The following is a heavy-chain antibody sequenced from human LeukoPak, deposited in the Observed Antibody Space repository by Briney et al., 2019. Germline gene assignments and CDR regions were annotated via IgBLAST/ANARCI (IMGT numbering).Heavy chain of an antibody. CDR2: ISGYNGNT. CDR1: VYTFSRYG. J-gene: IGHJ5*02. V-gene: IGHV1-18*01. Sequence: ASVTVSCKPSVYTFSRYGVVRARQAPGHGLEWMGWISGYNGNTNYPQKFQGRVTMTTDTSTSTGYMELRSLRSDDTAVYYCARPGCSYGDCYSSADHWGQGTLVTVSS. CDR3: ARPGCSYGDCYSSADH. D-gene: IGHD2-21*02.